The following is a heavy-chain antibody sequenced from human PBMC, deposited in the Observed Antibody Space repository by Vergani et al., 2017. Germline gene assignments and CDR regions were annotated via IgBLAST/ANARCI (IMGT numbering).Heavy chain of an antibody. CDR3: GRVADFYGLWSRLLDL. D-gene: IGHD3-10*01. Sequence: QVRLQESGPGLVKPSETLSLTCSVPGGSMSGYYWSWIRQPPGKELEWIGYMYHSGSTNYNPSHETRVTISGDTSKNQFSLKLNSVTAADTAVYYCGRVADFYGLWSRLLDLWGQGILVTVSS. V-gene: IGHV4-59*01. CDR1: GGSMSGYY. J-gene: IGHJ5*02. CDR2: MYHSGST.